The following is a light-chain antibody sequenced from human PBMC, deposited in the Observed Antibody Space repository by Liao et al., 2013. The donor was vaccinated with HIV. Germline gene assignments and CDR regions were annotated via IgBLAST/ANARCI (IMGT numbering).Light chain of an antibody. CDR2: QDT. CDR1: NVGTKS. V-gene: IGLV3-21*01. CDR3: QAWDSNTRV. J-gene: IGLJ2*01. Sequence: SYELTQPPSVSVAPGKTARITCGGHNVGTKSVHWYQQKPGQSPVLVIYQDTKRPSGIPERFSGSNSGNTATLTISGTQALDEADYYCQAWDSNTRVFGGGTRLTVL.